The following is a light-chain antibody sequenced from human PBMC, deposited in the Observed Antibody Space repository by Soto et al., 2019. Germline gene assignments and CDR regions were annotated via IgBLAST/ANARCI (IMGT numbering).Light chain of an antibody. V-gene: IGLV1-40*01. Sequence: QSVLTQPTSVSGAPGERVTISCTGSSSNIGAGYDVHWYQKFPGRAPKLLIFSSAYRPSGVPDRFSGSKSDTSASLAITGLQADDEADYFCQSYDSSLSGSVFGGGTKLTVL. CDR3: QSYDSSLSGSV. CDR1: SSNIGAGYD. CDR2: SSA. J-gene: IGLJ2*01.